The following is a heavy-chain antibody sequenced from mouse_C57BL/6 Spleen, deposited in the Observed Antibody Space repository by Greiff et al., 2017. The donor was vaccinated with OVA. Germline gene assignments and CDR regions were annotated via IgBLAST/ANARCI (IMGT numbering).Heavy chain of an antibody. V-gene: IGHV1-39*01. Sequence: EVKLMESGPELVKPGASVKISCKASGYSFTDYNMNWVKQSNGKSLEWIGVINPNYGTTSYNQKFKGKATLTVDQSSSTAYMELNSLTSEDSAVYYCAREGTTVVSHFDYWGQGTTLTVSS. CDR2: INPNYGTT. CDR3: AREGTTVVSHFDY. D-gene: IGHD1-1*01. CDR1: GYSFTDYN. J-gene: IGHJ2*01.